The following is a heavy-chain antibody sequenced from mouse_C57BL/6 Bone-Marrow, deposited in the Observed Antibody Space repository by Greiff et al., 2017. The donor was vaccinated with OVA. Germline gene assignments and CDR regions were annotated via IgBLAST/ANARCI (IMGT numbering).Heavy chain of an antibody. Sequence: EVQLVESGAELVRPGASVKLSCTASGFNIKDDYMHWVKQRPEQGLEWIGWIDPENGDTEYASKFQGKATITADTSSNTAYLQLSSLTSEDTAVYYCTTLDSSGPYAFAYWGQGTLVTVSA. V-gene: IGHV14-4*01. D-gene: IGHD3-2*02. J-gene: IGHJ3*01. CDR2: IDPENGDT. CDR1: GFNIKDDY. CDR3: TTLDSSGPYAFAY.